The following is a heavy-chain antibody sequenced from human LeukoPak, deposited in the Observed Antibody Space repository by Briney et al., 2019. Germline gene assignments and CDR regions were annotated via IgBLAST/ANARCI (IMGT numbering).Heavy chain of an antibody. J-gene: IGHJ4*02. V-gene: IGHV3-23*01. CDR3: AKAPRNQLLYGADY. CDR2: ISGSGGSA. D-gene: IGHD2-2*02. CDR1: GFTFSSYA. Sequence: PGGSLRLSCAASGFTFSSYAMSWVRQAPGKGLEWVSAISGSGGSAYYADSVKGRFTISRDNSKNTLYLQMNSLRAEDTAVYYCAKAPRNQLLYGADYWGQGTLVTVSS.